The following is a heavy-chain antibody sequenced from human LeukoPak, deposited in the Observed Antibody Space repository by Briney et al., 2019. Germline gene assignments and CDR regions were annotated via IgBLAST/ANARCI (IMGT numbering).Heavy chain of an antibody. J-gene: IGHJ4*02. CDR1: GFTLSSYW. CDR2: IKEDGSEK. CDR3: AKDTGDSGWYNTGLIDY. D-gene: IGHD6-19*01. V-gene: IGHV3-7*03. Sequence: GGSLRLSCAASGFTLSSYWMSWVRQAPGKGLEWVANIKEDGSEKYYVDSVKGRFTVSRDNSKNSLYLQMSSLQPEDTAVYYCAKDTGDSGWYNTGLIDYWGQGTLVTVSS.